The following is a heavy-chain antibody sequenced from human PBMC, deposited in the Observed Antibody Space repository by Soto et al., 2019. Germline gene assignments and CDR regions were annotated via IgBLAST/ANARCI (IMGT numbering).Heavy chain of an antibody. V-gene: IGHV3-15*07. D-gene: IGHD3-9*01. CDR3: TGTSILRYFDWLPRSDY. Sequence: GGSLRLSCAASGFTFSNAWMNWVRQAPGKGLEWVGRIKSKTDGGTTDYAAPVKGRFTISRDDSKNTLYLQMNSLKTEDTAVYYCTGTSILRYFDWLPRSDYWGQGTLVTVSS. CDR2: IKSKTDGGTT. CDR1: GFTFSNAW. J-gene: IGHJ4*02.